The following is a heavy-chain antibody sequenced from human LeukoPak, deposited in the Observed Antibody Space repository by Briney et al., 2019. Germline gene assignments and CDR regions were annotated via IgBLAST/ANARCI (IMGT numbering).Heavy chain of an antibody. CDR1: GGSISSYY. Sequence: PSETLSLTCTVSGGSISSYYWSWIRQPPGKGLERIGYIHYSGSTNYNPSLKSRVTISVDTTKNPFSLKLSSVTAADTAVYYCARGLSPGSTFDIWGQGTMVTVSS. CDR2: IHYSGST. CDR3: ARGLSPGSTFDI. J-gene: IGHJ3*02. D-gene: IGHD2-2*01. V-gene: IGHV4-59*01.